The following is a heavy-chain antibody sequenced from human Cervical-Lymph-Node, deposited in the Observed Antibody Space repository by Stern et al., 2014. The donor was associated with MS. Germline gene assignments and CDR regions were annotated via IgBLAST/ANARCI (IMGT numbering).Heavy chain of an antibody. CDR3: ASPSEAGYYYYGMDV. CDR1: GYSFTSYW. Sequence: EVQLVESGAEVKKPGESLRISCKGSGYSFTSYWISWVRQMPGKGLEWMGRIDPSDSYTNYSPSFQGHVTISADKSISTAYLQWSSLKASDTAMYYCASPSEAGYYYYGMDVWGQGTTVTVSS. V-gene: IGHV5-10-1*01. J-gene: IGHJ6*02. D-gene: IGHD6-13*01. CDR2: IDPSDSYT.